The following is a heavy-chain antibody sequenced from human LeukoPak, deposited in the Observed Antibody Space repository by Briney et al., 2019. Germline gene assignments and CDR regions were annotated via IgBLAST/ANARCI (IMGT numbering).Heavy chain of an antibody. CDR1: GFNFDDYA. J-gene: IGHJ4*02. CDR2: ITGSGGST. D-gene: IGHD3-3*01. V-gene: IGHV3-23*01. Sequence: PGGSLRLSCAASGFNFDDYAMHWVRQAPGKGLEWVSGITGSGGSTYYADSVKGRFTISRDNSKNTLYLQMNSLRAEDTAIYYCARDERLLSFLKWGQGTLVTVSS. CDR3: ARDERLLSFLK.